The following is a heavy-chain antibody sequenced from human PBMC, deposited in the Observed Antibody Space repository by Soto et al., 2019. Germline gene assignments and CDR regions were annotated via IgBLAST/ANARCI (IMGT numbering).Heavy chain of an antibody. Sequence: EVQLLESGGGLVQPGGSLRLSCAASGFTFSIYAMNWVRQAPGQGLEWISLISASGHATYYADSVKGRFTISRDNSKNTGDVQMNSLRADDTAVYYCAKVGVGGSYSYFDYWGQGALVTVSS. V-gene: IGHV3-23*01. CDR2: ISASGHAT. D-gene: IGHD1-26*01. CDR1: GFTFSIYA. CDR3: AKVGVGGSYSYFDY. J-gene: IGHJ4*02.